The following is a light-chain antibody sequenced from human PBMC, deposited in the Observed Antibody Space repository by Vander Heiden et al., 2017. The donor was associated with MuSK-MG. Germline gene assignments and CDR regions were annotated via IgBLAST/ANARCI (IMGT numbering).Light chain of an antibody. CDR2: GAS. CDR1: QSVSSSY. Sequence: IVLTQSPGTLSLSPGDRATLSCRASQSVSSSYLAWYQQKPGQAPRLLIYGASSRATGIPDRFSGSGSGTDFTLTISRLEPEDFAVYYCQQYGSSPFTFGHGTKVDIK. J-gene: IGKJ3*01. V-gene: IGKV3-20*01. CDR3: QQYGSSPFT.